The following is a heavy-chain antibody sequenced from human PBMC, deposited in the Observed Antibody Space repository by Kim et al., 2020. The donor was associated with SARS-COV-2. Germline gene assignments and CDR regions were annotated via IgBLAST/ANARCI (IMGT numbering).Heavy chain of an antibody. CDR3: AKDPTVTHRRTNWFDP. Sequence: GGSLRLSCAASGFTFSSYAMSWVRQAPGKGLEWVSAISGSGGSTYYADSVKGRFTISRDNSKNTLYLQMNSLRAEDTAVYYCAKDPTVTHRRTNWFDPWGQGTLVTVSS. CDR1: GFTFSSYA. CDR2: ISGSGGST. J-gene: IGHJ5*02. D-gene: IGHD4-17*01. V-gene: IGHV3-23*01.